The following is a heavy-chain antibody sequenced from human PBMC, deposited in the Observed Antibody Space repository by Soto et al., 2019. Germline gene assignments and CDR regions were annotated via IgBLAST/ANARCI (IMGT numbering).Heavy chain of an antibody. CDR2: MNPNSGNT. Sequence: ASVKVSCKASGYTFTSYDINWVRQATGQGLEWMGWMNPNSGNTGHAQKFQGRVTMTRNTSISTAYMELSSLRSEDTAVYYCAVDFWSGYRMDVWGKGTTVTVSS. D-gene: IGHD3-3*01. CDR3: AVDFWSGYRMDV. CDR1: GYTFTSYD. J-gene: IGHJ6*04. V-gene: IGHV1-8*01.